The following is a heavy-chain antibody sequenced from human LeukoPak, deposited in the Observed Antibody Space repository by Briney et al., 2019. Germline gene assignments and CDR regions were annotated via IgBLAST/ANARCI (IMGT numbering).Heavy chain of an antibody. CDR2: IYYSGST. V-gene: IGHV4-39*07. CDR1: GGSIRSSSYY. CDR3: ARDEGLWFGEFYFDY. Sequence: PSEILSLTCTVSGGSIRSSSYYWDWIRQPPGKGLEWIGSIYYSGSTYYNSSLKSRVSISVDTSKNQFSLKLSSVTAADTAVYYCARDEGLWFGEFYFDYWGQGTLVTVSS. D-gene: IGHD3-10*01. J-gene: IGHJ4*02.